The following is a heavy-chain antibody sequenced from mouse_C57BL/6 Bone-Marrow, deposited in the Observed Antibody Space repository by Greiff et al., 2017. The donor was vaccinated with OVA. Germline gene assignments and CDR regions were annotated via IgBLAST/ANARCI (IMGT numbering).Heavy chain of an antibody. CDR3: ARFGYYMCAD. CDR2: INPNNGGT. CDR1: GYTFTDYY. V-gene: IGHV1-26*01. D-gene: IGHD2-3*01. J-gene: IGHJ3*01. Sequence: VQLQQSGPELVKPGASVKISCKASGYTFTDYYMNWVKQSHGKSLEWIGDINPNNGGTSYNQKFKGKATLTVDKSSITAYMELRSLTSEDSAVYYCARFGYYMCADWGQGTLVTVSA.